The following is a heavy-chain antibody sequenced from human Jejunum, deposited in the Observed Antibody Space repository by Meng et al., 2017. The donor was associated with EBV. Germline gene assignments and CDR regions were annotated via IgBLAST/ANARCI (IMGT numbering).Heavy chain of an antibody. CDR1: GYSFTTSA. Sequence: VPLVQSGSELKKPGASVTVSCKASGYSFTTSAMNWVRQAPGQGVGWMGWINTNTGNPTYAQGFTGRFVFSLDTSVSTAYLQISSLKAEDTAVYYCARVRGYSYGRPFDYWGQGTLVTVSS. D-gene: IGHD5-18*01. V-gene: IGHV7-4-1*02. CDR2: INTNTGNP. CDR3: ARVRGYSYGRPFDY. J-gene: IGHJ4*02.